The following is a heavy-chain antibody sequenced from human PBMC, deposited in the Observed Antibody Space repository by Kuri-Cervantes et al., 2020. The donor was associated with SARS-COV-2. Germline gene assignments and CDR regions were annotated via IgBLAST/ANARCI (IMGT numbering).Heavy chain of an antibody. J-gene: IGHJ6*02. CDR1: GFTFSDYY. D-gene: IGHD3-3*01. Sequence: LSLTCAASGFTFSDYYMNSVRQAPGQGLEWVSFISSSSTIYYADSVTGRFTVSRDNAKNSLHLQMNSLRAEDTAVYYCTTDRQADYDFWSGYYHYYFYYGMDVWGQGTTVTVSS. V-gene: IGHV3-69-1*01. CDR2: ISSSSTI. CDR3: TTDRQADYDFWSGYYHYYFYYGMDV.